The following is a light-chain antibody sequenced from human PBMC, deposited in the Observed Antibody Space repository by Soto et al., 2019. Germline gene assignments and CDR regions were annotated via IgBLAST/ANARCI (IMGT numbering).Light chain of an antibody. CDR1: QSVSSY. V-gene: IGKV3-11*01. CDR3: EQRSNWPPWT. Sequence: EIVLTQSPSTLSLSPGERATLSCRASQSVSSYLAWYQQKPGQAPRLRIYDASNRATGMPARFSGSGSGTDFTLTISSLEPEDFAVYYCEQRSNWPPWTFGQGTKVEIK. CDR2: DAS. J-gene: IGKJ1*01.